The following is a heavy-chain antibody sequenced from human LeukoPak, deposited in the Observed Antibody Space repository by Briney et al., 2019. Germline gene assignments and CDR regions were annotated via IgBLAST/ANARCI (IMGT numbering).Heavy chain of an antibody. CDR1: GFTFSSYS. CDR2: ISSSSSYI. V-gene: IGHV3-21*01. CDR3: ARGPLEGGRGGDYYFDY. D-gene: IGHD2-21*01. J-gene: IGHJ4*02. Sequence: GGSLRLSCAASGFTFSSYSMNWVRQAPGKGLEWVSSISSSSSYIYYADSVKGRFTISRDNAKNSLYLQMNSLRAEDTAVYYCARGPLEGGRGGDYYFDYWGQGTLVTVSS.